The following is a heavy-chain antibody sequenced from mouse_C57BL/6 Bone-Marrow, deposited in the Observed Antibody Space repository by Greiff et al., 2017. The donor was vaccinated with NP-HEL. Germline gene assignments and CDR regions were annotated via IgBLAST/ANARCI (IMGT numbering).Heavy chain of an antibody. V-gene: IGHV1-18*01. CDR3: ARPDYYGSSCDLYFDV. D-gene: IGHD1-1*01. J-gene: IGHJ1*03. CDR2: INPNNGGT. Sequence: EVQLQQSGPELVKPGASVKIPCKASGYTFTDYNMDWVKQSHGKSLEWIGDINPNNGGTIYNQKFKGKATLTADKSSSTAYMELRSLTSEDTAVYYCARPDYYGSSCDLYFDVWGTGTTVTVS. CDR1: GYTFTDYN.